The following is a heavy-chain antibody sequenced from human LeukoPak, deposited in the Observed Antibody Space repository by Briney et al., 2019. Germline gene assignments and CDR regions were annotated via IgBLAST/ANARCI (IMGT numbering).Heavy chain of an antibody. CDR1: GFTFSNYW. J-gene: IGHJ4*02. V-gene: IGHV3-7*01. CDR2: IKQDGSQK. CDR3: ARTLYSGFPLRSYFFDF. Sequence: GGSLRLSCAASGFTFSNYWMSWVRQAPGKGREWVANIKQDGSQKFYVDSVQGRFSIARDKAKNSLYLQMNSLRAEDTAVYYCARTLYSGFPLRSYFFDFWGQGILVTVSS. D-gene: IGHD1-26*01.